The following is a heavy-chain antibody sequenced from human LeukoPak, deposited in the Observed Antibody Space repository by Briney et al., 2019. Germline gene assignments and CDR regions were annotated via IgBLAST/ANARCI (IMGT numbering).Heavy chain of an antibody. V-gene: IGHV4-31*03. D-gene: IGHD4-17*01. CDR2: IYYSGST. Sequence: SQTLSLTCTVSGGSISSGGYYWSWIRQHPGKGLEWIGYIYYSGSTYYNPSLKSRVTISVDTSKNQFSLKLSSVTAADTAVYYCARDFGDYVGSGMDVWGQGTTVTVSS. J-gene: IGHJ6*02. CDR1: GGSISSGGYY. CDR3: ARDFGDYVGSGMDV.